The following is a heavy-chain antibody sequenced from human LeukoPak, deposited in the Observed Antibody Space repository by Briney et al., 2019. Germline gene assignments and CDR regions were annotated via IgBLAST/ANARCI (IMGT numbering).Heavy chain of an antibody. Sequence: QSGGSLRLSCTASGFGSRTHWMSWVRQAPGKGLEWVANIRPDGGERYYGDSLKGRFTISRDNDKNSLYLQMNFLRADGTAIYYCTRQGDWNFEFWGQGTLATVSS. J-gene: IGHJ4*02. CDR2: IRPDGGER. CDR3: TRQGDWNFEF. D-gene: IGHD3/OR15-3a*01. V-gene: IGHV3-7*03. CDR1: GFGSRTHW.